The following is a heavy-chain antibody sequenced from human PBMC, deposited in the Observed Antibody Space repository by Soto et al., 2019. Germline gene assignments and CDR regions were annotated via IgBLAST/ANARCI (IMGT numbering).Heavy chain of an antibody. D-gene: IGHD6-13*01. V-gene: IGHV4-59*01. CDR3: AREGVSSSWYYYYAMDV. J-gene: IGHJ6*02. Sequence: PSETLSLTCAVYGGSFSGYYWTWIRQPPGKGLEWIGYIYYSGSTNYNPYLKSRVTISVDTSKNQFSLKLSSVTAADTAVYYCAREGVSSSWYYYYAMDVWGQGTTVTVSS. CDR1: GGSFSGYY. CDR2: IYYSGST.